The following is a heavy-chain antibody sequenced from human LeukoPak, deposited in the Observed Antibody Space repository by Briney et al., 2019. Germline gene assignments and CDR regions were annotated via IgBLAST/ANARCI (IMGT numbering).Heavy chain of an antibody. Sequence: SETLSLTCAVSGGSISSSNWWSWVRQPPGKGLEWIGEIYHSGSTNYNPSLKSRVTISVDKSKNQFSLKLSSVTAADTAVYYCAREGLGYDILTGYYGNWFDPWGQGTLVTVSS. J-gene: IGHJ5*02. D-gene: IGHD3-9*01. V-gene: IGHV4-4*02. CDR1: GGSISSSNW. CDR3: AREGLGYDILTGYYGNWFDP. CDR2: IYHSGST.